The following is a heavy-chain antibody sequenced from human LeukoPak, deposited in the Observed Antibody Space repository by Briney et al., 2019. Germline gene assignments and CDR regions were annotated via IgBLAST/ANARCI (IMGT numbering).Heavy chain of an antibody. CDR3: ARDGKGSYFDY. Sequence: GGSLRLSCEASGFTFKNAWMSWVRQAPGKGLEWVANIKKDGSEKYYVDAVKGRFTISRDNAKTSLYLQMNSLRAEDTAVYYCARDGKGSYFDYWGQGTLVTVSS. J-gene: IGHJ4*02. CDR2: IKKDGSEK. CDR1: GFTFKNAW. V-gene: IGHV3-7*01. D-gene: IGHD1-1*01.